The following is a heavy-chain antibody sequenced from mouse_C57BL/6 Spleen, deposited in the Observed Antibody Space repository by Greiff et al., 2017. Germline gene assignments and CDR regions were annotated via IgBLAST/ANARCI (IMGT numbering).Heavy chain of an antibody. CDR2: IYPGDGDT. V-gene: IGHV1-82*01. D-gene: IGHD2-1*01. CDR3: ARSIYSGKYDAMDY. Sequence: VQLQQSGPELVKPGASVKISCKASGYAFSSSWMNWVKQRPVKGLEWIGRIYPGDGDTNYNGKFKGKATLTADKSYSTAYMQLSSLTSEDSAVYVCARSIYSGKYDAMDYWGQGTSVTVSS. CDR1: GYAFSSSW. J-gene: IGHJ4*01.